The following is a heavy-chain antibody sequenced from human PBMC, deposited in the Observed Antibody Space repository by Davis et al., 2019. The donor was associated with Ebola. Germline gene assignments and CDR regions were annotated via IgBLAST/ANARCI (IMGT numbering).Heavy chain of an antibody. CDR1: RFTSSSYW. Sequence: GESLKIPCAAPRFTSSSYWMHRVRQAPGKGLVWVSCINGDGSTTNYADSVKGRFTISRDNAKNTLYLQMNSLRAEDTAVYYCARRSGYIYVYEGMDVWGKGTTVTVSS. V-gene: IGHV3-74*01. J-gene: IGHJ6*04. CDR3: ARRSGYIYVYEGMDV. CDR2: INGDGSTT. D-gene: IGHD5-18*01.